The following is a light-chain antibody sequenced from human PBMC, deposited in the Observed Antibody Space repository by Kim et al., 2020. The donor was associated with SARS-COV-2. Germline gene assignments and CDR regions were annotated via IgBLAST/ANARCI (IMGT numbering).Light chain of an antibody. Sequence: SASTGDRVTITCGASQAIRSYLAWYLQKPGKAPKLLIYAASTLQSGVPSRFSGSGSGTDFTLTISCLQSEDFATYYCQQYYSFPFAFGQGTKLEI. CDR2: AAS. CDR1: QAIRSY. V-gene: IGKV1-8*01. CDR3: QQYYSFPFA. J-gene: IGKJ2*01.